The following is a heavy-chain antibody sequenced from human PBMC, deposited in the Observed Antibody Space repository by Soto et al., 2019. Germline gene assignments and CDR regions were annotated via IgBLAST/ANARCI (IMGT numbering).Heavy chain of an antibody. CDR1: GGSISSYY. J-gene: IGHJ3*02. Sequence: PSETLSLTCTVSGGSISSYYWSWIRQPPGKGLEWIGYIYYSGSTNYNPSLKSRVTISVDTSKNQFSLKLSSVTAADTAVYYCARVGVGALEMWCQEIMVTVSS. CDR3: ARVGVGALEM. V-gene: IGHV4-59*01. CDR2: IYYSGST. D-gene: IGHD2-15*01.